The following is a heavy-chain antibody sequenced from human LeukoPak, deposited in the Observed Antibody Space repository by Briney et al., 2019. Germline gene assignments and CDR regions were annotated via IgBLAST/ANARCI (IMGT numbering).Heavy chain of an antibody. D-gene: IGHD6-13*01. V-gene: IGHV3-48*01. J-gene: IGHJ6*03. CDR1: GFILSNYR. CDR2: ISSSGNSR. CDR3: ARDRGSSWVYYYYMDV. Sequence: PGGSLRLSCAASGFILSNYRMNWVRQAPGKGLEWVSYISSSGNSREYADSVKGRFTISRDNSKNTLYLLMNSLIPEDTAVYYCARDRGSSWVYYYYMDVWGKGTPVTVSS.